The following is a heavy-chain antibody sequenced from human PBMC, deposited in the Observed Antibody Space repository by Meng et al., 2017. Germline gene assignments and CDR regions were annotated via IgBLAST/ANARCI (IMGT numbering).Heavy chain of an antibody. V-gene: IGHV3-21*01. D-gene: IGHD3-3*01. CDR2: ISSSSSYI. J-gene: IGHJ4*02. CDR1: GFTFSSYS. CDR3: ASDTIRGHHY. Sequence: GESLKISCAASGFTFSSYSMNWVRPAPGKGLEWVSSISSSSSYIYYADSVKGRFTISRDNAKNSLYLQMNSLRAEDTAVYYCASDTIRGHHYWGQGTLVTVSS.